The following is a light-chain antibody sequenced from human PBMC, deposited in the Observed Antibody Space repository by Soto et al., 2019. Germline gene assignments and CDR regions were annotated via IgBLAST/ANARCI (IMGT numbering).Light chain of an antibody. CDR1: QSISRG. V-gene: IGKV1-5*01. J-gene: IGKJ1*01. CDR2: DAS. Sequence: DIQMTQSPSTLSSSVGDRVTITCRASQSISRGLAWYQQKPGKAPNLLIYDASTLESGVPRRFSGSGSGTEFTLTISKLQPDDFATYYCQHYSTVWAFGQGTKVDIK. CDR3: QHYSTVWA.